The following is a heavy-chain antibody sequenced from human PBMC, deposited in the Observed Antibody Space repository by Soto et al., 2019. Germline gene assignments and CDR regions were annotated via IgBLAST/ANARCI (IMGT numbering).Heavy chain of an antibody. D-gene: IGHD7-27*01. CDR1: GFTFSSYS. Sequence: EVQLVESGGGLVKPGGSLRLSCAASGFTFSSYSMNWVRQAPGKGLEWVSSISSSSSYIYYADSVKGRFTISRDNAKISMYLQMNSLRAEDTAVYYCARDRLTGNYYYGMDVWGQGTTVTVSS. CDR3: ARDRLTGNYYYGMDV. V-gene: IGHV3-21*01. J-gene: IGHJ6*02. CDR2: ISSSSSYI.